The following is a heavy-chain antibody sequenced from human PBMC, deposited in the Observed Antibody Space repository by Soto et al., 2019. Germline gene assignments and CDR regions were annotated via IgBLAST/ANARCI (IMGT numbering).Heavy chain of an antibody. D-gene: IGHD2-2*01. V-gene: IGHV4-34*01. J-gene: IGHJ4*02. CDR1: GGSFSGYY. Sequence: QVQLQQWGAGLLKPSETLSLTCAVYGGSFSGYYWTWIRQSPEKGLEWIGEVKHRVTTYYNPSLKTRVTISVHTPKTQFSLKMSSVTAADTAVYYCARGIGYCSSINCYSSRRLRFDSWGQGTLVTVSS. CDR3: ARGIGYCSSINCYSSRRLRFDS. CDR2: VKHRVTT.